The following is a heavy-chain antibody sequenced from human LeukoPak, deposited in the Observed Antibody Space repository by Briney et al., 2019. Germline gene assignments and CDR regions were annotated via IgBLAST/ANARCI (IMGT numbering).Heavy chain of an antibody. D-gene: IGHD3-22*01. J-gene: IGHJ1*01. CDR1: GFTFSSYA. V-gene: IGHV3-23*01. Sequence: GGSLRLSCAASGFTFSSYAMSWVRQAPGKGLEWVSAISGSGGSTYYADSVKGRFTISRDNSKNTLYLQMNSLRAEDTAVYYCAKDRMYYYDSSGRLYFQHWGRGTLVTVSS. CDR2: ISGSGGST. CDR3: AKDRMYYYDSSGRLYFQH.